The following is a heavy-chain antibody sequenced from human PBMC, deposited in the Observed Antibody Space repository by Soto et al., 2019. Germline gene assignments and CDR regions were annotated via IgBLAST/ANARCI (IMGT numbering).Heavy chain of an antibody. CDR2: IIPIFGTA. CDR3: ARDSRLIRGYRGYDYWYYGMDV. D-gene: IGHD5-12*01. Sequence: QVQLVQSGAEVKKPGSSVKVSCKASGGTFSSYAISWVRQAPGQGLEWMGGIIPIFGTANYAQKFQGRVTITADESTSTAYMELSSLRSEETAVYYCARDSRLIRGYRGYDYWYYGMDVWGQGTTVTVSS. V-gene: IGHV1-69*01. CDR1: GGTFSSYA. J-gene: IGHJ6*02.